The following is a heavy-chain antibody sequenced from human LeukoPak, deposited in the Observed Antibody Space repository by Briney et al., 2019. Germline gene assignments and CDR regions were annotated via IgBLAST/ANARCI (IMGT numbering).Heavy chain of an antibody. CDR2: TYYRSKWYN. CDR1: GDSVSSNSAA. J-gene: IGHJ5*02. Sequence: SQTLSLTCAISGDSVSSNSAAWNWIRQSPSRGLEWVGRTYYRSKWYNDYAVSVKSRITIDPDTSKNQFSLQLNSVTPEDTAVYYCARDYYDSSGYSNWFDPWGQGTLVTVSS. D-gene: IGHD3-22*01. V-gene: IGHV6-1*01. CDR3: ARDYYDSSGYSNWFDP.